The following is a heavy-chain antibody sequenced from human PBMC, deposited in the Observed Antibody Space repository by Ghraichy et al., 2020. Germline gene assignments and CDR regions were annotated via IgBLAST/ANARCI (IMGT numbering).Heavy chain of an antibody. CDR1: GFTFSDYY. J-gene: IGHJ6*02. Sequence: GGSLRLSCAASGFTFSDYYMSWIRQAPGKGLEWISYISDSGSNIYYSDSVKGRFTISRDNAKNSLYLQVKSLRAEDTAVYYCARDMAIVVVTGFYYYAMDVWGQGTTVTVSS. V-gene: IGHV3-11*04. D-gene: IGHD3-22*01. CDR3: ARDMAIVVVTGFYYYAMDV. CDR2: ISDSGSNI.